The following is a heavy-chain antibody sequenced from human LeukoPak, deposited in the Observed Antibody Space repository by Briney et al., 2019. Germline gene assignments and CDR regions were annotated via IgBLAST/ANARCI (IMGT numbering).Heavy chain of an antibody. CDR3: ASLAVAGLSEGY. CDR1: GGSISSDSYY. V-gene: IGHV4-39*01. Sequence: SETLSLTCTVSGGSISSDSYYWAWIRQPPGKGLEWIASIYYSGSTYYNPSLKSRVTISVDTSRNQFSMKLNSVTAADTAVYYCASLAVAGLSEGYWGQGTLVIVSS. CDR2: IYYSGST. D-gene: IGHD6-19*01. J-gene: IGHJ4*02.